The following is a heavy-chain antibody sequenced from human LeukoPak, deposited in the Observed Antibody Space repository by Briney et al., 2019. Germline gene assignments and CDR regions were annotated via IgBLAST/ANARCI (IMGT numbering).Heavy chain of an antibody. D-gene: IGHD1-26*01. CDR2: ISAGGDRL. J-gene: IGHJ4*02. CDR1: GFTYSAYG. CDR3: TRSGTYVFDC. Sequence: GGSLRLSCAASGFTYSAYGMHWVRQAPGKGLQWLSSISAGGDRLYYADSVRGRLTISRDNAKNSLYLQMNSLRAEDTAVYYCTRSGTYVFDCWGQGTLVTVSS. V-gene: IGHV3-48*04.